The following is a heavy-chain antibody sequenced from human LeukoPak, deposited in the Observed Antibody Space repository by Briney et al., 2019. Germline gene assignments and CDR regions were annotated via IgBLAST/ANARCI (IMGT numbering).Heavy chain of an antibody. V-gene: IGHV3-23*01. CDR3: TRILVGGNRAFDI. Sequence: PGGSLRLSCAASGFTFSSYAMSWVRQAPGKGLEWVSGISGSGGTTKYADSVKGRFTISRDNSKNTLYLQMNSLRAEDTAMYYCTRILVGGNRAFDIWGQGTMATVSS. CDR1: GFTFSSYA. D-gene: IGHD2-21*01. CDR2: ISGSGGTT. J-gene: IGHJ3*02.